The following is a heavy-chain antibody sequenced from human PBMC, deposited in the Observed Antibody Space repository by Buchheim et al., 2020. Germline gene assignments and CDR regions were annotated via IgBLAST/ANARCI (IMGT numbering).Heavy chain of an antibody. CDR3: TRTIAVADPAIYYYYGMDV. D-gene: IGHD6-19*01. CDR1: GFTFSGSA. J-gene: IGHJ6*02. Sequence: EVQLVESGGGLVQPGGSLKLSCAASGFTFSGSAMHWVRQASGKGLEWVGRIRSKANSYATAYAASVKGRFTISRDDSTKTASLQMNSLKTEDTAVYYCTRTIAVADPAIYYYYGMDVWGQGTT. CDR2: IRSKANSYAT. V-gene: IGHV3-73*02.